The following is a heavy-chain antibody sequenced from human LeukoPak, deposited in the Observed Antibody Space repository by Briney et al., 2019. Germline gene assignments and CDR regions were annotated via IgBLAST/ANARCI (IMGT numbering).Heavy chain of an antibody. D-gene: IGHD6-13*01. CDR1: GYTFTSYG. Sequence: SVKVSCKASGYTFTSYGISWVRQAPGQGLEWMGGIIPIFGTANYAQKFQGRVTITADESTSTAYMELSSLRSEDTAVYYCARSAAADSLNWFDPWGQGTLVTVSS. J-gene: IGHJ5*02. CDR3: ARSAAADSLNWFDP. V-gene: IGHV1-69*13. CDR2: IIPIFGTA.